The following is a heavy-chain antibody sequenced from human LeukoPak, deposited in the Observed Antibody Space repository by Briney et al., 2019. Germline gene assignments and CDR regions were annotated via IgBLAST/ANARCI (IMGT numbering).Heavy chain of an antibody. CDR3: ARLYSSSWYRAFDI. Sequence: SETLSLTCTVSGGSISSYYWSWIRQPPGKGLEWVGYIYYSGSTNYNPSLKSRVTISVDTSKNQFSLKLSSVTAADTAVYYCARLYSSSWYRAFDIWGQGTMVTVSS. CDR2: IYYSGST. V-gene: IGHV4-59*08. J-gene: IGHJ3*02. CDR1: GGSISSYY. D-gene: IGHD6-13*01.